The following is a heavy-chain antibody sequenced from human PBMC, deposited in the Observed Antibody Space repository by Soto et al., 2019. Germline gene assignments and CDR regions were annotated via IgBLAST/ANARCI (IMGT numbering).Heavy chain of an antibody. Sequence: PSETLSLTCTVSGESMTRSVWLTWFLQPPGKGLEWIGEVFHTGNTNYNPSLKSRVTMSVDKSTNEFFLKVTSVTAADTAIYICAHLAGLSHTDDFWGQGTPVTVSS. J-gene: IGHJ4*02. CDR1: GESMTRSVW. CDR2: VFHTGNT. CDR3: AHLAGLSHTDDF. V-gene: IGHV4-4*02. D-gene: IGHD5-18*01.